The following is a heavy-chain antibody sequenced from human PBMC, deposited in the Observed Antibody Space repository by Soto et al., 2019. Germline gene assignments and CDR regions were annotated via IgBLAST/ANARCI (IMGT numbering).Heavy chain of an antibody. Sequence: EVQLVESGGGLVKPGGSLRLSCAASGFTFSSYSMNWVRQAPGKGLEWVSSISSSSSYIYYADSVKGRFTISRDNAKNSLYLQMNSLRAEDTAVYYCAREGGSYYYGRDVWGQGTTVTVSS. J-gene: IGHJ6*02. D-gene: IGHD1-26*01. CDR2: ISSSSSYI. V-gene: IGHV3-21*01. CDR3: AREGGSYYYGRDV. CDR1: GFTFSSYS.